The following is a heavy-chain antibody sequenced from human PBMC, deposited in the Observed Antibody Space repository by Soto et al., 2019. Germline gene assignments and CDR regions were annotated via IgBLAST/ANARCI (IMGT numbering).Heavy chain of an antibody. J-gene: IGHJ4*02. CDR1: GGSISDGAYY. V-gene: IGHV4-30-4*01. D-gene: IGHD2-21*01. CDR2: IYNSGNT. Sequence: QVQLQESGPGLVKPSQTLSLTCTVSGGSISDGAYYWSWIRQPPGKGLEWIGHIYNSGNTYNNPALRSRLTRSLDTAKSQCSLNLNSVTAADTAVYYCASGLSGDKVDQWGQGTLVTVSS. CDR3: ASGLSGDKVDQ.